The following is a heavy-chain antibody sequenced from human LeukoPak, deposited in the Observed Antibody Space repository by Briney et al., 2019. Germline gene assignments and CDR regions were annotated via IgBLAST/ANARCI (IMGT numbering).Heavy chain of an antibody. V-gene: IGHV1-2*02. CDR3: ARDGYCSSTSCYSWFDP. Sequence: ASVKVSCKASGYTFTSYYMHWVRQAPGQGLEWMGWINPNSGGTNYAQKFQGRVTMTRDTSISTAYMELSRLRSGDTAVYYCARDGYCSSTSCYSWFDPWGQGTLVTVSS. CDR1: GYTFTSYY. CDR2: INPNSGGT. J-gene: IGHJ5*02. D-gene: IGHD2-2*02.